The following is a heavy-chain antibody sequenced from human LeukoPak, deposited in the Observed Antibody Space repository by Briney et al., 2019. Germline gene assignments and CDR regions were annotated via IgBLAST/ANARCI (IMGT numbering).Heavy chain of an antibody. CDR1: GYRFSNYW. CDR3: ARQQNPQEGAVAVDY. J-gene: IGHJ4*02. Sequence: PGESLKISCKGSGYRFSNYWIGWVRQMPGKGLEWMGIIDLGDSNVRYSPSFQGQVTISADKSISTAYLQWSSLKASDTAMYYCARQQNPQEGAVAVDYWGQGTLVTVSS. CDR2: IDLGDSNV. V-gene: IGHV5-51*01. D-gene: IGHD6-19*01.